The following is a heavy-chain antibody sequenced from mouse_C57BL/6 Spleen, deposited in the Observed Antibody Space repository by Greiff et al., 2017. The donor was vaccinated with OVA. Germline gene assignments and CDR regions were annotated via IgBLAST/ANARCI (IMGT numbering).Heavy chain of an antibody. Sequence: QVHVKQPGAELVRPGTSVKLSCKASGYTFTSYWMHWVKQRPGQGLEWIGVIDPSDSYTNYNQKFKGKATLTVDTSSSTAYMQLSSLTSEDSAVYYCARGKDSAYFDYWGQGTTLTVSS. CDR1: GYTFTSYW. V-gene: IGHV1-59*01. CDR3: ARGKDSAYFDY. CDR2: IDPSDSYT. J-gene: IGHJ2*01.